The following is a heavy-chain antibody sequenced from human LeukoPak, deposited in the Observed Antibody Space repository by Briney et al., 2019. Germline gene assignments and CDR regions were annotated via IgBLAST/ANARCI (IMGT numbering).Heavy chain of an antibody. J-gene: IGHJ4*02. V-gene: IGHV1-2*02. CDR2: INPNSGGT. CDR3: ARVPPGYSSSYLDY. CDR1: GHTFTGYY. D-gene: IGHD6-13*01. Sequence: GASVKVSCKASGHTFTGYYMHWVRQAPGQGLEWMGWINPNSGGTNYAQKFQGRVTMTRDTSISTAYMELSRLRSDDTAVYYCARVPPGYSSSYLDYWGQGTLVTVSS.